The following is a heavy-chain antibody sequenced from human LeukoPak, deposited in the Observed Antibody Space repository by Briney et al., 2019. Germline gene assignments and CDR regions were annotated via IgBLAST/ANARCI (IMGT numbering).Heavy chain of an antibody. CDR3: ARGYGTRYYYYYGMDV. D-gene: IGHD3-16*01. Sequence: ASVKVSCKASGYTFTSYGISWVRQATGQGLEWMGWISAYNGNTNYAQKLQGRVTMTTDTSTSTAYMELRSLRSDDTAVYYCARGYGTRYYYYYGMDVWGQGTTVTVSS. V-gene: IGHV1-18*01. CDR1: GYTFTSYG. CDR2: ISAYNGNT. J-gene: IGHJ6*02.